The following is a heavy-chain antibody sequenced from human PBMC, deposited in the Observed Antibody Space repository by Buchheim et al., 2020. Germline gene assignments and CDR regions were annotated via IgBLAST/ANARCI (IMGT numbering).Heavy chain of an antibody. CDR2: IHYSGST. V-gene: IGHV4-39*01. J-gene: IGHJ6*01. CDR1: GDSVSNTGHF. CDR3: TRQWGLAVHYFAMDV. D-gene: IGHD6-19*01. Sequence: QLQLQESGPGVVKPSETLSLTCTVSGDSVSNTGHFWGWIRQAPGKGLEWIGYIHYSGSTYYNPSLTSRVTTSVDSSKNQFSLKLSSVTAADAAVYYCTRQWGLAVHYFAMDVWGQGTT.